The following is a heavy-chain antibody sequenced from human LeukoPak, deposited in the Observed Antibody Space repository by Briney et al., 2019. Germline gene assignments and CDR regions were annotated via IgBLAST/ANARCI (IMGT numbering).Heavy chain of an antibody. CDR3: AVTVSRIFDY. CDR2: IYSGRST. D-gene: IGHD4-11*01. J-gene: IGHJ4*02. V-gene: IGHV3-23*03. Sequence: GGSLRLSCAASGFTFSGYAMTWVRQAPGKGLEWVSVIYSGRSTYYADSVKGRFTISRDDSKNTVYLQMNSLRAEDTAVYYCAVTVSRIFDYWGQGSLVTVSS. CDR1: GFTFSGYA.